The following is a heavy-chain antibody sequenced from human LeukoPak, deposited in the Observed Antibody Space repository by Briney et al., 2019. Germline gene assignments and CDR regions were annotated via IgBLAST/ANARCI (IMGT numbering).Heavy chain of an antibody. CDR2: ISSSSAYI. D-gene: IGHD6-19*01. V-gene: IGHV3-21*01. J-gene: IGHJ4*02. Sequence: PGGSLRLSCAASGFTFSNYGMNWVRQAPGKGPEWVSSISSSSAYIYYADSVKGRFAISRDNAENSVYLQMNSLRPEDTAVYYCVRDPSSVASGYYFDQWGQGTLVAVSS. CDR3: VRDPSSVASGYYFDQ. CDR1: GFTFSNYG.